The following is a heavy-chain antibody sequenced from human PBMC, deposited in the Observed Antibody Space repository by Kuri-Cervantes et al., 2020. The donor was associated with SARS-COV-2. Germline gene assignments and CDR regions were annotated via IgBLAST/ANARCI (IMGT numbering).Heavy chain of an antibody. CDR3: ARVGGSGSYYSYFDY. Sequence: SETLSLTCTVSGGSISSSSYYWGWIRQPPGKGLEWIGSIYYSGSTYYNPSLKSRVTISVDTSKNQFSLKLSSVTAADTAVYYCARVGGSGSYYSYFDYWGQGTLVTVSS. V-gene: IGHV4-39*01. D-gene: IGHD3-10*01. CDR2: IYYSGST. CDR1: GGSISSSSYY. J-gene: IGHJ4*02.